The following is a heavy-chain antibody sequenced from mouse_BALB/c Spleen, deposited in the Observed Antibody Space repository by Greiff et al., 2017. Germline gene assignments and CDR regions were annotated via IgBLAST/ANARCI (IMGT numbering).Heavy chain of an antibody. J-gene: IGHJ4*01. Sequence: QVHVKQSGAELVRPGSSVKISCKASGYAFSSYWMNWVKQRPGQGLEWIGQIYPGDGDTNYNGKFKGKATLTADKSSSTAYMQLSSLTSEDSAVYFCARFPLGAMDYWGQGTSVTVSS. CDR2: IYPGDGDT. CDR1: GYAFSSYW. CDR3: ARFPLGAMDY. V-gene: IGHV1-80*01.